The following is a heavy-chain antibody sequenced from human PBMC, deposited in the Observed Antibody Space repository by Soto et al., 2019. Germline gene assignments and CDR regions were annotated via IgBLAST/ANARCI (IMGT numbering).Heavy chain of an antibody. V-gene: IGHV3-23*01. CDR2: ISGSGDSS. D-gene: IGHD6-13*01. Sequence: GGSLRLSCAASGFTFSSYVINWVRQAPGKGLEWVSCISGSGDSSFYADSVKGRFTISRDNSKNTLYLQMNSLRAEDTAVYYCAKDSSSFSHWGQGTLVTVPS. J-gene: IGHJ4*02. CDR3: AKDSSSFSH. CDR1: GFTFSSYV.